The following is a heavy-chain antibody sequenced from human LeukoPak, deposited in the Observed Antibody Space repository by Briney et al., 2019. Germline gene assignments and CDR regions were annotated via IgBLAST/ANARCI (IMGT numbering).Heavy chain of an antibody. V-gene: IGHV1-24*01. Sequence: ASVKVSCKVSGYTLTELSMHWVRQAPGKGLEWMGGFDPEDGETIYAQKFQGRATMTEDTSTDTAYMELSSLRSEDTAVYYCATDSSRAVGATLFAPTDVWGQGTTVTVSS. D-gene: IGHD1-26*01. CDR3: ATDSSRAVGATLFAPTDV. CDR1: GYTLTELS. J-gene: IGHJ6*02. CDR2: FDPEDGET.